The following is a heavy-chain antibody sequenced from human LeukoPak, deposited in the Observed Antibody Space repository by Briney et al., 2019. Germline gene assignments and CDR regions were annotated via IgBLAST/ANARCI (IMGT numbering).Heavy chain of an antibody. CDR1: GGSISGYY. D-gene: IGHD2/OR15-2a*01. V-gene: IGHV4-59*08. CDR3: ARLARDAFYYDACDI. Sequence: SETLSLTCTVSGGSISGYYWSWVRQPPGRGLEWIGYISYSGSTNYNPSLQSRVSISVDTSKNQFSLKLTSVTAADTAVYYCARLARDAFYYDACDIWGQGTMVTVSS. J-gene: IGHJ3*02. CDR2: ISYSGST.